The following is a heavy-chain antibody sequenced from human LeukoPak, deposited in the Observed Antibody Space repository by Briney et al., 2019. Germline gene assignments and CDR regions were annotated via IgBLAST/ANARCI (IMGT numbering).Heavy chain of an antibody. D-gene: IGHD3-3*01. J-gene: IGHJ3*02. Sequence: GGSLRLSCAASGFTFDDYGMSWVRQAPGKGLVWVAGTNWNGGSTGYADSVKGRFTTSRDNAKNSLYLQMNSLRAEDTALYYCARALWSGYYAIYWGAFDIWGQGTMVTVSS. CDR1: GFTFDDYG. CDR2: TNWNGGST. CDR3: ARALWSGYYAIYWGAFDI. V-gene: IGHV3-20*04.